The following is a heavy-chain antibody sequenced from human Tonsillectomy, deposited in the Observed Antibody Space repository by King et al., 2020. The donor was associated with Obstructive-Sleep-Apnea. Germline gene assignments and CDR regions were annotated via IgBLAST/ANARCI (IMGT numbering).Heavy chain of an antibody. V-gene: IGHV4-34*01. CDR3: ARGSGAAAVNWFDP. CDR2: INHSGST. CDR1: GGSFTDHY. J-gene: IGHJ5*02. D-gene: IGHD6-13*01. Sequence: VQLQQWGAGLLKPSETLSLSCAVFGGSFTDHYWSWVRQPPGKGLECIGEINHSGSTNHNPSLNIRVTRSVDTSKNQFSLKLTSGTAADTAVYYCARGSGAAAVNWFDPWGQGTLVTVSS.